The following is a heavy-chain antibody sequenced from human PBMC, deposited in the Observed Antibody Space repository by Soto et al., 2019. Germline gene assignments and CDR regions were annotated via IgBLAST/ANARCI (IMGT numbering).Heavy chain of an antibody. D-gene: IGHD3-10*01. Sequence: QVQLVQSGAEVKRPGSSVKVSCKASGDTFTFYSINWVRQAHGLGLEWMGRINPILSMSNYAQRFQGRVTMTADKSTSTAYMELSSLRSEDTAIYYCASSYGSGYRAFDYWGQGALVTVYS. CDR1: GDTFTFYS. V-gene: IGHV1-69*02. J-gene: IGHJ4*02. CDR3: ASSYGSGYRAFDY. CDR2: INPILSMS.